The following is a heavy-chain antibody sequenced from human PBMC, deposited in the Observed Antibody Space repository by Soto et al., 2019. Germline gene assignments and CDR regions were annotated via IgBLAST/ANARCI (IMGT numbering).Heavy chain of an antibody. V-gene: IGHV3-23*01. Sequence: GGSLRLSCDASGFTFSSYAMSWVRQAPGKGLEWVSSISGSGGNTYYADSVKGRFTISRDNSMNTLYLQVNSLRAEDTAVYYCAKGLLITIFGVALGGSWGQGTLVTVSS. CDR2: ISGSGGNT. CDR1: GFTFSSYA. J-gene: IGHJ5*02. D-gene: IGHD3-3*01. CDR3: AKGLLITIFGVALGGS.